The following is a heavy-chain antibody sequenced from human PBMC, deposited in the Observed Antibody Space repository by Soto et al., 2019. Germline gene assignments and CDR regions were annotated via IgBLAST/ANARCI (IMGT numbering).Heavy chain of an antibody. Sequence: QVQLVQSGAEVKKPGASVKVSCKASGYTFTSYDINWVRQATGQGLEWMGWMNPNSGNTGYAQKFQGRVTMTRNTSMSTAYMALSSLRSGDTAVYYCARGINYYDSGDDAFDIWGQGTMVTVSS. V-gene: IGHV1-8*01. J-gene: IGHJ3*02. CDR3: ARGINYYDSGDDAFDI. D-gene: IGHD3-10*01. CDR2: MNPNSGNT. CDR1: GYTFTSYD.